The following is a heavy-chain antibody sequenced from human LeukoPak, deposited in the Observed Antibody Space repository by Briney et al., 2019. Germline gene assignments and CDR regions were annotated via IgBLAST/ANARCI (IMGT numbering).Heavy chain of an antibody. CDR2: IGTGGATT. J-gene: IGHJ4*02. CDR1: GFTFSSYA. Sequence: GGSLRLSCAASGFTFSSYAMSWVRQAQGKGLEWVSVIGTGGATTYYADSVKGRFTISRDNSKNTLYLQMNSLRAEDTAVYYCANRRTAAGEKYFAYWGQGTLVTVSS. D-gene: IGHD6-13*01. V-gene: IGHV3-23*01. CDR3: ANRRTAAGEKYFAY.